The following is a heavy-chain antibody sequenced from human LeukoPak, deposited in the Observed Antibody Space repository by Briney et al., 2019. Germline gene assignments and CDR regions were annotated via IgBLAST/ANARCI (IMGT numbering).Heavy chain of an antibody. D-gene: IGHD2-15*01. J-gene: IGHJ4*02. V-gene: IGHV3-48*04. Sequence: GGSLRLSCAASGFTFSSYGMNWVRQAPGKGLEWVSYISGSSSTIYYADSVKGRFTISRDNAKNSLYLQMNSLRVEDTAVYYCANRYCSGGSCHFDYWGQGTLVIVST. CDR2: ISGSSSTI. CDR1: GFTFSSYG. CDR3: ANRYCSGGSCHFDY.